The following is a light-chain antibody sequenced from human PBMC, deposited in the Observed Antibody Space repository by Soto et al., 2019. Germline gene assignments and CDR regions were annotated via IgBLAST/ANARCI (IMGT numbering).Light chain of an antibody. V-gene: IGLV3-1*01. CDR3: QAWDSSTVV. J-gene: IGLJ7*01. CDR1: KLGDKY. Sequence: PGQTASITCSGDKLGDKYACWYQQKPGQSPVLVIYQDSKRPSGIPERFSGSNSGNTATLTISGTQAMDEADYYCQAWDSSTVVFGGGTQLTVL. CDR2: QDS.